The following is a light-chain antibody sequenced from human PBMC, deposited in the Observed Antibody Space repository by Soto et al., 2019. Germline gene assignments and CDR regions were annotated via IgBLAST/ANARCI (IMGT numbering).Light chain of an antibody. CDR3: QQYGSSPRT. J-gene: IGKJ5*01. CDR1: QSVASSH. Sequence: DIVLTHSPGTLSLSPLERATLSCRASQSVASSHLAWYRQKPGRAPRVLIYGASNRATGIPDRFSGSGSGTDLTLTITRLEPEDFAVYFCQQYGSSPRTFGQGTRLEIK. V-gene: IGKV3-20*01. CDR2: GAS.